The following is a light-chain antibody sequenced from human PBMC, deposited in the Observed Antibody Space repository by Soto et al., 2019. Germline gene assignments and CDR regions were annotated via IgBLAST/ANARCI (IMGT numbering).Light chain of an antibody. Sequence: AIQMTQSPSSLSASVGDRVTITCRTSQGIRNDLGWYQQKPGKAPKLLIYSASRLQSGVPSRFSGSGSGTDFTLTISSLQPEDFATYYCLQDYNYPRTFGQGTKVEIK. CDR1: QGIRND. J-gene: IGKJ1*01. CDR2: SAS. CDR3: LQDYNYPRT. V-gene: IGKV1-6*01.